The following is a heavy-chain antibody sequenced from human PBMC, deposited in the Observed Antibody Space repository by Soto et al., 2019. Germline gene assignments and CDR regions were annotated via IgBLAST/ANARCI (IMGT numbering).Heavy chain of an antibody. D-gene: IGHD3-10*01. Sequence: ALVRLSCQVSGYTHTDLSLRWAQHAPGKGLEWMGVFEPEDGETIYAQKIQGRVTMTEDTTTDTAYMELSSLRSEDTAVYYCATIYGSGSSIRDYWGQGTLVTVSS. V-gene: IGHV1-24*01. CDR3: ATIYGSGSSIRDY. CDR2: FEPEDGET. J-gene: IGHJ4*02. CDR1: GYTHTDLS.